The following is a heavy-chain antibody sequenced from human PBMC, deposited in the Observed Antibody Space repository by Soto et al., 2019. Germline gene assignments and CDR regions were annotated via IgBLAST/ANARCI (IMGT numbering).Heavy chain of an antibody. V-gene: IGHV1-58*01. Sequence: SVKVSCQASGFTFTSSAVQWVRQARGQRLEWIGWIVVGSGNTNYAQKFQERVTITRDMSTSTAYMELRSLRSDDTAVYYCARVRPDIVVVPAALSNWFDPWGQGTLVTVSS. J-gene: IGHJ5*02. CDR1: GFTFTSSA. D-gene: IGHD2-2*01. CDR3: ARVRPDIVVVPAALSNWFDP. CDR2: IVVGSGNT.